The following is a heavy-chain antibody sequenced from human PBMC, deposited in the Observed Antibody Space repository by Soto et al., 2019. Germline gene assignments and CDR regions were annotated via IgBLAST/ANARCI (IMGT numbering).Heavy chain of an antibody. CDR2: IIPIFGTA. D-gene: IGHD2-2*03. J-gene: IGHJ6*02. Sequence: SVKVSCKASGGTFSSYAISWVRQAPGQGLEWMGGIIPIFGTANYAQKFQGRVTITADESTSIAYLQINSLKTEDTAVYYCSRGRGTVMDNLGYYYFGLDVWGQGTTVTVSS. V-gene: IGHV1-69*13. CDR3: SRGRGTVMDNLGYYYFGLDV. CDR1: GGTFSSYA.